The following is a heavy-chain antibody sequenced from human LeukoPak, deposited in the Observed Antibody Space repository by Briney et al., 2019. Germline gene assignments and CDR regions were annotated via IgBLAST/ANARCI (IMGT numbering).Heavy chain of an antibody. CDR3: ARDEVYSSSWYDY. D-gene: IGHD6-13*01. CDR2: FDPEDGET. V-gene: IGHV1-24*01. J-gene: IGHJ4*02. Sequence: ASVKVSCKVFGYTLTELSMHWVRQAPGKGLEWMGGFDPEDGETIYAQKLQGRVTMTTDTSTSTAYMELRSLRSDDTAVYYCARDEVYSSSWYDYWGQGTLVTVSS. CDR1: GYTLTELS.